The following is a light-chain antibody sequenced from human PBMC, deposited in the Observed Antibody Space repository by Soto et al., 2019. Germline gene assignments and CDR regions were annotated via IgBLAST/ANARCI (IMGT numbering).Light chain of an antibody. CDR3: QQNYSPPPVT. CDR2: AAS. Sequence: IQMTQAPSSLSASVGDRVTITCRASQSVARFLNWYQQKPGKAPKLLIFAASSLQSGVPSRFSGSGSGTHFTLTINSLQPEDFATYYCQQNYSPPPVTFGQGTRRRL. CDR1: QSVARF. J-gene: IGKJ5*01. V-gene: IGKV1-39*01.